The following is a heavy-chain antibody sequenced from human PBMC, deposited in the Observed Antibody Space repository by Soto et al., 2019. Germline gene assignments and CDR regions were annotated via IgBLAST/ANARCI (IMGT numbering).Heavy chain of an antibody. V-gene: IGHV3-74*01. CDR1: GFTFTRYW. CDR3: VRMRPTYY. Sequence: GGSLRLSCAASGFTFTRYWMHWVRQAPGKGLVWVSRINPDGGDINYADSVEGRFTVSSDNAKNTLYLQMNSLRADDTAVYYCVRMRPTYYWGQGSLVTVSS. CDR2: INPDGGDI. J-gene: IGHJ4*02.